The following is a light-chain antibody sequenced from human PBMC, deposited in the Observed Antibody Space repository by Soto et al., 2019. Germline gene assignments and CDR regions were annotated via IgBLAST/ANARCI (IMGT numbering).Light chain of an antibody. Sequence: EIVMTQSPATLSVSPGERATLSCRASQSVSSKLAWYQQKPGQAPRLLIYGASTRATGIPARFSGSGSGTEFSLTLSSLLSEDFAVYYCQQYNKWPPSFTFGPGTKVDI. CDR3: QQYNKWPPSFT. CDR1: QSVSSK. V-gene: IGKV3-15*01. J-gene: IGKJ3*01. CDR2: GAS.